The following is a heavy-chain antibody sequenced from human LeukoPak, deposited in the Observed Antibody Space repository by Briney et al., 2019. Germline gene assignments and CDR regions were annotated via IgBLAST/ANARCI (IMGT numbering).Heavy chain of an antibody. V-gene: IGHV1-69*05. CDR2: IIPIFGTA. D-gene: IGHD6-6*01. CDR3: ARVGGAARSYFDY. Sequence: SVKVSCKASGGTFSIYAISWVRQAPGQGLEWMGGIIPIFGTANYAQKFQGRVTITTDESTSTAYMELSSLRSEDTAVYYCARVGGAARSYFDYWGQGTLVTVSS. J-gene: IGHJ4*02. CDR1: GGTFSIYA.